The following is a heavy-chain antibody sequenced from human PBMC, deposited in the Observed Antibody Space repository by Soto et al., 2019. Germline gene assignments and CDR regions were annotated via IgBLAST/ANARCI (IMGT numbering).Heavy chain of an antibody. Sequence: SETLSLTCSVSGASISNFYWSWIRQSAGKGLEWIGRLYTRGTTDYNPSLRSRVTMSIDTSKNRVSLSLTSVTAAYTAVYYCAKGGTYYFDSWGQGIVVTVSS. V-gene: IGHV4-4*07. CDR1: GASISNFY. J-gene: IGHJ4*02. CDR3: AKGGTYYFDS. CDR2: LYTRGTT. D-gene: IGHD3-16*01.